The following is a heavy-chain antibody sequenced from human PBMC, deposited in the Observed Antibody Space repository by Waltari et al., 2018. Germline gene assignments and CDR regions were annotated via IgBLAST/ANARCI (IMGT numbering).Heavy chain of an antibody. V-gene: IGHV1-18*01. D-gene: IGHD6-13*01. Sequence: QLHLVQSGAEVKKPGATVRVSGKGTGCICSNYGITWVRQAPGQGLEWMGRISAYNGNTTYERKFEGRVTMPTDTSTGTAYMDLRSLRADDTAVYYCSSADVDSSSFGGFWGQGTLVTVSS. CDR1: GCICSNYG. J-gene: IGHJ4*02. CDR2: ISAYNGNT. CDR3: SSADVDSSSFGGF.